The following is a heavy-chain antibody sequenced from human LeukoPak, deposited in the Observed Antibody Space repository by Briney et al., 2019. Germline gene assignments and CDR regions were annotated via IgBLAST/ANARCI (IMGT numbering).Heavy chain of an antibody. V-gene: IGHV4-4*07. CDR2: IYTSGST. J-gene: IGHJ6*03. Sequence: SETLSLTCTVSGGSISSYYWSWIRQPAGKGLEWIGRIYTSGSTNYNPSLKSRVTMSVDTSKNQFSLKLSSVTAADTAVYYCAKERVLLWFGEPHAEGTYYMDVWGKGTTVTISS. CDR1: GGSISSYY. CDR3: AKERVLLWFGEPHAEGTYYMDV. D-gene: IGHD3-10*01.